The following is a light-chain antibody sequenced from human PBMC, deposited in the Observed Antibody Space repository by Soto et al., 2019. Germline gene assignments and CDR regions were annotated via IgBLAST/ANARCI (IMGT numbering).Light chain of an antibody. CDR3: QQYGTPGT. CDR2: GAS. J-gene: IGKJ2*02. Sequence: EIVLTQSPGTLSLSPGERATLSCRASQSVSSSYLGWHQQKPGQAPRLLIYGASNRATGIPDRFSGSESGTDFTLTISRLEPEDFAVYYCQQYGTPGTFGQGTKVEIK. V-gene: IGKV3-20*01. CDR1: QSVSSSY.